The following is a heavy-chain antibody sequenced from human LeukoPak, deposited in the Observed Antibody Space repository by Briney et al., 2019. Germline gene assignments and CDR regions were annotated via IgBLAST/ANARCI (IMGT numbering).Heavy chain of an antibody. CDR3: AREGGYVFDY. V-gene: IGHV3-9*01. CDR1: GFTFDDYA. Sequence: GGSLRLSCAASGFTFDDYAMHWVRQAPGKGLEWVSGISWNSGSIGYADSVKGRFTISRDNSKNTVYLQMNSLRPEDTAMYYCAREGGYVFDYWGQGTLVTISS. CDR2: ISWNSGSI. J-gene: IGHJ4*02. D-gene: IGHD5-12*01.